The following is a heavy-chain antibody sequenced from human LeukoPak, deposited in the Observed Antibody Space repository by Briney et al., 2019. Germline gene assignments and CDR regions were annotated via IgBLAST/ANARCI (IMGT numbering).Heavy chain of an antibody. CDR2: IIPIFGTA. D-gene: IGHD5-18*01. CDR1: GGTFSSYA. Sequence: SVKVSCKASGGTFSSYAISWVRQAPGQGLEWMGGIIPIFGTANYAQKFQGRVTITTDESTSTAYMELSSLRSEDTAVYYCGSVDTAMATDAFDIWGQGTMVTVSS. V-gene: IGHV1-69*05. CDR3: GSVDTAMATDAFDI. J-gene: IGHJ3*02.